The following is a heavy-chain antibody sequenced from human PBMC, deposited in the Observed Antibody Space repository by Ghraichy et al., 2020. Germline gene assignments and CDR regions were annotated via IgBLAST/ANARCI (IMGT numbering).Heavy chain of an antibody. CDR3: ARDLGYYDSSGPPIDY. CDR1: GFTFSRYE. J-gene: IGHJ4*02. D-gene: IGHD3-22*01. V-gene: IGHV3-48*03. CDR2: ISSSGGII. Sequence: LTCAASGFTFSRYEMNWVRQVPGKGLEWVSHISSSGGIIYYADSVKGRFTISRDNAKNSLYLQMNSLRAEDTAVYYCARDLGYYDSSGPPIDYWGQGTLVTVSS.